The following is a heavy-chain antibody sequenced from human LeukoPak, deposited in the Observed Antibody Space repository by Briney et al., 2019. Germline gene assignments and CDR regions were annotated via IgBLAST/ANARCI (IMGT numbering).Heavy chain of an antibody. J-gene: IGHJ4*02. D-gene: IGHD1-14*01. Sequence: SLRLSCAASGFTFDDYAMHWVRQAPGKGLEWVSGISLNSGTIGYADSVKGRFTISRDNAKNSLYLQMNSLRAEDTALYYCAKFSPRKYYFDYWGQGTLVTVSS. CDR1: GFTFDDYA. CDR3: AKFSPRKYYFDY. CDR2: ISLNSGTI. V-gene: IGHV3-9*01.